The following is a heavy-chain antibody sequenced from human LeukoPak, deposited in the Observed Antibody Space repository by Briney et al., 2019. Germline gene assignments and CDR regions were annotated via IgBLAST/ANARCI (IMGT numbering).Heavy chain of an antibody. CDR2: ISGSGGST. CDR1: GFTFSSYA. Sequence: GGSLRHSCAASGFTFSSYAMSWIRQAPGKGLEWVSAISGSGGSTYYADSVKGRFTISRDNSKNTLYLQMNSLRAEDTAVYYCAKDFGARHYFDYWGQGTLVTVSS. D-gene: IGHD3-3*01. CDR3: AKDFGARHYFDY. V-gene: IGHV3-23*01. J-gene: IGHJ4*02.